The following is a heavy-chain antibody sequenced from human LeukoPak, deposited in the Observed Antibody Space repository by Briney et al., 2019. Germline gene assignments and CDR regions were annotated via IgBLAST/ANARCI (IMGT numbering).Heavy chain of an antibody. Sequence: SETLSLTCAVSGGSISSGNWWSWVRQPPGKGLEWIGEIYHSGSTNYDPSLQSRVTISVDRSKNQFSLKLTSVTAADTAVYYCARGGREDCGGDCYSYTYFDYWGQGTLVTVSS. CDR2: IYHSGST. V-gene: IGHV4-4*02. J-gene: IGHJ4*02. D-gene: IGHD2-21*02. CDR1: GGSISSGNW. CDR3: ARGGREDCGGDCYSYTYFDY.